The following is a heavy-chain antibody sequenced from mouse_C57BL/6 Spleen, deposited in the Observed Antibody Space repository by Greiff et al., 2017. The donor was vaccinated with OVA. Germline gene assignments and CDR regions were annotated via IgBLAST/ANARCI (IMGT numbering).Heavy chain of an antibody. V-gene: IGHV10-3*01. CDR1: GFTFNTYA. CDR2: ISSKSSNYAT. Sequence: DVQLVESGGGLVQPKGSLKLSCAASGFTFNTYAMHWVRQAPGKGLEWVARISSKSSNYATYYADSVKDRFTISRADSQSMLYLQMNNLKTEDTAMYYCVRMGPDGDYAMDYWGQGTSVTVSS. CDR3: VRMGPDGDYAMDY. J-gene: IGHJ4*01. D-gene: IGHD1-1*02.